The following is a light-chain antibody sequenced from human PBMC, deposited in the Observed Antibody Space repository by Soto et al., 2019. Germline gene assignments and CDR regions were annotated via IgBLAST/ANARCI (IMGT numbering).Light chain of an antibody. Sequence: EIVLTQSPGTLSLSPGERATLSCRASQSVSGTFLAWYQQKAGQAPRLFIYGVSSRPTGIPDRFSGSGSGTDFTLTISRLEPEDFAVYYCLQYGSSPWTFGQGTKVEIK. CDR2: GVS. CDR1: QSVSGTF. J-gene: IGKJ1*01. CDR3: LQYGSSPWT. V-gene: IGKV3-20*01.